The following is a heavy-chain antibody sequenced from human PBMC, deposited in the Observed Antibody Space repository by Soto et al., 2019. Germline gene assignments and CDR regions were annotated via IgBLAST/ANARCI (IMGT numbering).Heavy chain of an antibody. J-gene: IGHJ5*02. D-gene: IGHD4-4*01. CDR1: GGPITAQY. Sequence: QVQLQEWGPGLLKPSETLSLTCTVSGGPITAQYWSWIRQPAGKGLEWIGRIYSTGTTNYNPSLRSRGTMSVDTSKNQFSLRLTSVTAADTAVYYCTWDVYSYSNNWFDPWGQGTLVSVSS. CDR3: TWDVYSYSNNWFDP. V-gene: IGHV4-4*07. CDR2: IYSTGTT.